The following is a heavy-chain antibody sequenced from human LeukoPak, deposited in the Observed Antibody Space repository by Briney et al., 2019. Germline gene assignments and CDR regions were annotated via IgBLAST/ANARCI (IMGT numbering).Heavy chain of an antibody. V-gene: IGHV3-53*01. D-gene: IGHD3-22*01. Sequence: GGSLRLSCTVSGFTVSSNSMSWVRQAPGKGLEWVSFIYSGTIHYSDSVKGRFTISRDNSKNTLYLQMNSLRAEDTAVYYCAKAWGYYDSSGNYSEYFQHWGQGTLVTVSS. CDR1: GFTVSSNS. J-gene: IGHJ1*01. CDR3: AKAWGYYDSSGNYSEYFQH. CDR2: IYSGTI.